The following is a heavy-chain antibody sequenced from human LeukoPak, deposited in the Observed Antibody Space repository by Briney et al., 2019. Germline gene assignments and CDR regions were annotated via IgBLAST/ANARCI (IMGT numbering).Heavy chain of an antibody. V-gene: IGHV3-23*01. Sequence: GGSLRLSCAASGFPFSGYAMSWVRQAPGRGLEWASTLDGSKTYYADSVKGRFTISRDKYENTLYLQMNSLRVEDTALYYCAKDFRSYYSGSSGYWGQGTLATVSA. CDR1: GFPFSGYA. J-gene: IGHJ4*02. D-gene: IGHD3-10*01. CDR3: AKDFRSYYSGSSGY. CDR2: LDGSKT.